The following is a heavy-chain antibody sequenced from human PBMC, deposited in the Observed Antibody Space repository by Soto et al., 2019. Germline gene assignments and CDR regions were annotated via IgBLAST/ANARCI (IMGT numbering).Heavy chain of an antibody. CDR1: GGSISSGDYY. V-gene: IGHV4-30-4*01. Sequence: SETLSLTCTVSGGSISSGDYYWSWIRQPPGKGLEWIGYIYYSGSTYYNPSLKSRVTISVDTSKNQFSLKLSSVTAADTAVYYCARVVGLDAFDIWGQGTMVTVSS. D-gene: IGHD3-10*01. J-gene: IGHJ3*02. CDR2: IYYSGST. CDR3: ARVVGLDAFDI.